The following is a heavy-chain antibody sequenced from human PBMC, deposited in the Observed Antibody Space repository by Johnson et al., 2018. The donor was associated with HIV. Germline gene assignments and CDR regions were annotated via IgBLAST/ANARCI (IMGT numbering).Heavy chain of an antibody. Sequence: QVQLVESGGGVVQPGRSLRLSCAASGFTFSSYTIHWVRQAPGKGLEWVAVISYDGNNKHYADSAKGRFTISRDNSKNTLHLQMNSLRAEDTALYYCAKAFWSGYYEDAFYIWGQGTMVTVSA. V-gene: IGHV3-30-3*01. CDR2: ISYDGNNK. D-gene: IGHD3-3*01. J-gene: IGHJ3*02. CDR1: GFTFSSYT. CDR3: AKAFWSGYYEDAFYI.